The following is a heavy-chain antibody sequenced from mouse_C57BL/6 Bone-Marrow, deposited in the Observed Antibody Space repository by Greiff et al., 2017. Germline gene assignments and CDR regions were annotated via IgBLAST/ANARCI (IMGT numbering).Heavy chain of an antibody. CDR1: GYTFTSYW. J-gene: IGHJ2*01. CDR2: IDPSDSYT. CDR3: AVRYFDD. Sequence: QVQLQQPGAELVMPGASVKLSCKASGYTFTSYWMHWVKQRPGHGLEWIGEIDPSDSYTNYNKKFKGKATLTVDKSSSTAYMQLSSLTSEDSAVYDCAVRYFDDWGQGTTLTVSS. V-gene: IGHV1-69*01.